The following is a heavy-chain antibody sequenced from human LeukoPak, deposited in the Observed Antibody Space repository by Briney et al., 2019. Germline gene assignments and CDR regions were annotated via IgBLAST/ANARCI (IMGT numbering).Heavy chain of an antibody. CDR3: AREGPDAFDI. CDR2: TYYRSKWHN. V-gene: IGHV6-1*01. CDR1: GDSVSTNSAA. J-gene: IGHJ3*02. Sequence: SQTLSLTCAISGDSVSTNSAAWNWVRQSPSRGLEWLGRTYYRSKWHNDYAASVKSRISINPDTSKNQLSLQLNSVTPEDTAVYYCAREGPDAFDIWGQGTMVTVSS.